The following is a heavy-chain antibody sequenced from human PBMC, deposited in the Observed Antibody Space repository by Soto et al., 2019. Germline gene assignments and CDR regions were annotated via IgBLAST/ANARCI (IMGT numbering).Heavy chain of an antibody. Sequence: EVQLVESGGGLVQPGRSLRLSCAASGFTFDDYAMHWVRQVPGKGLEWVSGINWNSGIIQYADSVKGRFTISRDNAKNSLYLQMNSLRPEDTALYYCAKGDDVVLPAAAIDYWGLGTLVTVSS. CDR3: AKGDDVVLPAAAIDY. CDR1: GFTFDDYA. J-gene: IGHJ4*02. CDR2: INWNSGII. V-gene: IGHV3-9*01. D-gene: IGHD2-2*01.